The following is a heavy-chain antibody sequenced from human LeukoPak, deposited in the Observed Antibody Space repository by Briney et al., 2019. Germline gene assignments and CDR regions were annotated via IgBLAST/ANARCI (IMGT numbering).Heavy chain of an antibody. CDR2: INSDGSST. Sequence: QPGGSLRLSCAASGFTFSSYWMHWVRQAPGKGLVWVSRINSDGSSTSYADSVKGRFTISRDNAKNTLYLQMNSLRAEDTAVYYCARAQKTFWSGLYFDYWGQGTLVTVSS. CDR1: GFTFSSYW. V-gene: IGHV3-74*01. CDR3: ARAQKTFWSGLYFDY. D-gene: IGHD3-3*01. J-gene: IGHJ4*02.